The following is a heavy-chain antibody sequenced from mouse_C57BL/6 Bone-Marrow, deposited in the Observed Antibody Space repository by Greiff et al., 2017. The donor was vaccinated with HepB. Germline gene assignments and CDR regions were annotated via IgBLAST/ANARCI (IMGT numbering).Heavy chain of an antibody. CDR2: IDPSDSYT. Sequence: QVQLQQPGAELVMPGASVKLSCKASGYTFTSYWMHWVKQRPGQGLEWIGEIDPSDSYTNYNQKFKGKSTLTVDKSSSTAYMQLSSLTSEDSAVYYGARGGMYYGSFDYWGQGTTLTVSS. CDR3: ARGGMYYGSFDY. V-gene: IGHV1-69*01. J-gene: IGHJ2*01. CDR1: GYTFTSYW. D-gene: IGHD1-1*01.